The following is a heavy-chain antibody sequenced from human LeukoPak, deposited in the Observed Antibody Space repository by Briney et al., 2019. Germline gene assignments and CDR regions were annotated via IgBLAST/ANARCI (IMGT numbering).Heavy chain of an antibody. Sequence: SETLSLTCAVYGGSLSGYYWSRIRQPPGKGLEWIGEINHSGNTNYNPSLKSRVTISVDTSKNQFSLKLSSVTAADTAVYYCARGYERFLEWLYFDYWGQGTLVTVSS. V-gene: IGHV4-34*01. CDR2: INHSGNT. J-gene: IGHJ4*02. CDR3: ARGYERFLEWLYFDY. D-gene: IGHD3-3*01. CDR1: GGSLSGYY.